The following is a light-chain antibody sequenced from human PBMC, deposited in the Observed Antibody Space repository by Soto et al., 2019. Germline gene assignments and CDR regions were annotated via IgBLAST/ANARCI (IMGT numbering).Light chain of an antibody. CDR3: QHMRT. J-gene: IGKJ1*01. V-gene: IGKV1-5*01. CDR1: QTISSW. CDR2: DAS. Sequence: DIQMTQSPSTLSASVVYRVTITFRASQTISSWLAWYQQKPGKAPKLLIYDASSLESGVPSRFSGSGFGTEFSLTISSLQPDDFGSYYCQHMRTFGQGTKVDIK.